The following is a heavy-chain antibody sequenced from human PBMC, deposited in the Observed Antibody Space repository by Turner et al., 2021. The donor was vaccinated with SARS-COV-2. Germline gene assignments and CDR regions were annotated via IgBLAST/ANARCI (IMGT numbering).Heavy chain of an antibody. Sequence: QLQRVQPCAEVKKPGASVKVSCRASRYTFTSYGISWVRQGPGQGLGWTRWNSAYNGYTDDAQKLQVRVTMTTDTYTSTAYMGLRSLRSDDADVHYCARAWGEGTVVDGTMDYWGQGTLVTVSS. D-gene: IGHD6-19*01. CDR3: ARAWGEGTVVDGTMDY. J-gene: IGHJ4*02. CDR1: RYTFTSYG. V-gene: IGHV1-18*01. CDR2: NSAYNGYT.